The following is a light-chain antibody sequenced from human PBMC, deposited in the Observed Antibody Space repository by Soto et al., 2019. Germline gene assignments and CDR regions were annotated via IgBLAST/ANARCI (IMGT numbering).Light chain of an antibody. J-gene: IGKJ1*01. CDR1: QSISSY. CDR2: AAS. Sequence: DIQMTQSPSSLSASVGDRVTITCRASQSISSYLNWYQQKPGKAPKLLIYAASSLQSGVPSRFSGSGSGTDFTLTISSLQPEDFATYYCQQSYSTPGTFGQGTNVDIK. CDR3: QQSYSTPGT. V-gene: IGKV1-39*01.